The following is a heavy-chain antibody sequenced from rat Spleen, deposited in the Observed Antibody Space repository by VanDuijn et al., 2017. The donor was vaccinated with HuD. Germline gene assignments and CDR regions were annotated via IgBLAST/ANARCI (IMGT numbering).Heavy chain of an antibody. D-gene: IGHD1-4*01. Sequence: EVQLVESDGGLVQPGRSLKLSCAASGFTFSDFFMAWVRQAPAKGLEWVASISPSGGSTFYRDSVKGRFTISRDNAKSTLYLQMNSLRSEDTAMYYCARGTPGDYWGQGVMVTVSS. CDR1: GFTFSDFF. CDR3: ARGTPGDY. V-gene: IGHV5-25*01. J-gene: IGHJ2*01. CDR2: ISPSGGST.